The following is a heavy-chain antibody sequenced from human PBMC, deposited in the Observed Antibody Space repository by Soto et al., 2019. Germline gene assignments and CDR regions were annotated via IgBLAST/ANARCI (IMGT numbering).Heavy chain of an antibody. CDR3: ARDLGLDYSNFYFDY. CDR2: INPSGGST. V-gene: IGHV1-46*01. J-gene: IGHJ4*02. CDR1: GYTFTSYY. Sequence: ASVKVSCKASGYTFTSYYMHWVRQAPGQGLEWMGIINPSGGSTSYAQKFQGRVTMTRDTSTSTVYMELSSLRSEDTAVYYCARDLGLDYSNFYFDYWGQGTLVTVSS. D-gene: IGHD4-4*01.